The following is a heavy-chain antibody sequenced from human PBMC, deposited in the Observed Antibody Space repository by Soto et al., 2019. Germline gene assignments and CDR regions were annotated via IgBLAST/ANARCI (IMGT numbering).Heavy chain of an antibody. J-gene: IGHJ5*02. CDR2: IYYSGST. CDR3: ARGYVGLCSGGSCYSSEKNHWQYYWFDP. Sequence: PSETLSLTCTVSGGSISSSSYYWGWIRQPPGKGLEWIGSIYYSGSTYYNPSLKSRVTISVDTSKNQFSLKLSSVTAADTAVYYCARGYVGLCSGGSCYSSEKNHWQYYWFDPWGQGTLVTVSS. CDR1: GGSISSSSYY. V-gene: IGHV4-39*01. D-gene: IGHD2-15*01.